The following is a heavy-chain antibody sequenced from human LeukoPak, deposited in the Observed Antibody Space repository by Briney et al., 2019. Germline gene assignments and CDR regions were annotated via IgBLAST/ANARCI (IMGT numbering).Heavy chain of an antibody. CDR1: GFTFSSYS. V-gene: IGHV3-21*01. J-gene: IGHJ6*03. Sequence: GSLRLSYAASGFTFSSYSMNWVRQAPGKGLEWVSSIIISSSYIYYADSVKGRFTISRDNAKNSLYLQMNSLRAEDTAVYYCARQESYYYYMDVWGKGTTVTISS. D-gene: IGHD5-24*01. CDR2: IIISSSYI. CDR3: ARQESYYYYMDV.